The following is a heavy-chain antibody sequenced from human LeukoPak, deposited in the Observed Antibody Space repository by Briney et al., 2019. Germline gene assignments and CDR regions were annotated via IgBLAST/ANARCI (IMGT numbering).Heavy chain of an antibody. J-gene: IGHJ3*02. V-gene: IGHV4-61*02. CDR3: ARDPYDTSANDAFDI. D-gene: IGHD3-22*01. CDR1: GGSISSGTYY. Sequence: SQTLSLTCTVSGGSISSGTYYWNWTRQPAGKRLEWIGRIYTTGRTNYNPYLKSRVTISVDTSKNQFSLNLTSVTAADTAMYYCARDPYDTSANDAFDIWGQGTMVSVSS. CDR2: IYTTGRT.